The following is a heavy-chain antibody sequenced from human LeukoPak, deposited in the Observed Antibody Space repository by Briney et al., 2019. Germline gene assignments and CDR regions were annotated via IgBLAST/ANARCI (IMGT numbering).Heavy chain of an antibody. CDR3: AREVKSVYFDY. CDR2: ISWNGRNT. V-gene: IGHV3-20*04. J-gene: IGHJ4*02. CDR1: GFTFDDYD. Sequence: GGSLRLSCAASGFTFDDYDLNWVRQAPGKGLEWVSGISWNGRNTAYAESLKGRFTISRDNAKNSLYLQMNSLRVEDTAVYFCAREVKSVYFDYWGQGTLVTVSS.